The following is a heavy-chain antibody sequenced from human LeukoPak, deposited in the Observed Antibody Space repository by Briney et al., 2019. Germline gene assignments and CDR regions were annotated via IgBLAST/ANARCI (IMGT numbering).Heavy chain of an antibody. V-gene: IGHV1-3*01. J-gene: IGHJ4*02. CDR3: ARDVGDYACDY. CDR1: GYTFTNYA. CDR2: INAGNGNT. Sequence: ASVKVSCKASGYTFTNYAMHWVRQAPGQRLEWVGWINAGNGNTKYSQKFQGRVTISRDTSASTAYMELSSLRSEDTAVYYCARDVGDYACDYWGQGTLVTVSS. D-gene: IGHD4-17*01.